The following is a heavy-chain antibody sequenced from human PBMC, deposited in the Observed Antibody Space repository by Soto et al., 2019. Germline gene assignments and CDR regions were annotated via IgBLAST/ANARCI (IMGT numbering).Heavy chain of an antibody. J-gene: IGHJ3*02. Sequence: QVQLVQSGAEVKKPGSSVKVSCKASGGTFSSYAISWVRQAPGQGREWMGGIIPIFGTANYAQKFQGRVTITADESTSTAYMELSSLRSEDTAVYYCARGSVGKSGSYFAFDIWGQGTMVTVSS. V-gene: IGHV1-69*01. CDR2: IIPIFGTA. D-gene: IGHD1-26*01. CDR1: GGTFSSYA. CDR3: ARGSVGKSGSYFAFDI.